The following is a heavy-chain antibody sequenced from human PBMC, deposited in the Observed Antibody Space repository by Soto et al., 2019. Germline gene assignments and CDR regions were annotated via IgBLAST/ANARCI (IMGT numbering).Heavy chain of an antibody. V-gene: IGHV1-8*01. CDR3: ARGNLENDYYYMDV. CDR1: GYTFTSYD. J-gene: IGHJ6*03. CDR2: MNPNSGKT. Sequence: QVQLVQSGAEVKKPGASVKFSCKASGYTFTSYDINWVRQATGQGLEWMGWMNPNSGKTGYAQKVQGRVTTTRNTSISTAYMELSSLRSEDTAVYYCARGNLENDYYYMDVWGKGTTVTVSS.